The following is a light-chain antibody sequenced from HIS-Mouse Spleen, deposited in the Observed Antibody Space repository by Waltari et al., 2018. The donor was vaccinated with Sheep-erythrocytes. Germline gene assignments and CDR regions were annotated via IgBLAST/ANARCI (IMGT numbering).Light chain of an antibody. CDR2: GAS. CDR1: QSVSSN. J-gene: IGKJ4*01. CDR3: QQYNNWPLT. Sequence: EIVMTQSPATLSVSPGERATLSCRASQSVSSNLAWDQQKPGQAPSLLIHGASTRATGIPARFSGSGSGTEFTLTISSMQSEDFAVYYCQQYNNWPLTFGGGTKVEIK. V-gene: IGKV3-15*01.